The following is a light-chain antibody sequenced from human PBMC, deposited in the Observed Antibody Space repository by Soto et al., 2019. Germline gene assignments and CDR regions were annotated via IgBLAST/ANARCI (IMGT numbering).Light chain of an antibody. CDR1: QSVSSN. J-gene: IGKJ4*01. Sequence: EIVMTQSPATLSVSPGERATLSCRASQSVSSNLAWYQQKPGQAPRLLIYGASTRATGIPARFSRSGSGTEFTLTISSLQSEDFAVYYCQQYNNWPPLVTFGGGTKVEIK. V-gene: IGKV3-15*01. CDR2: GAS. CDR3: QQYNNWPPLVT.